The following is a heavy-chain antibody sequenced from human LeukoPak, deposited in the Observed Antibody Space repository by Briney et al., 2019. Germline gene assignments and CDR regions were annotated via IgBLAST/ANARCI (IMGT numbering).Heavy chain of an antibody. Sequence: SETLSLTCAVFGGSFSGYYWSWIRQPPGKGLEWIGEINHSGSTNYSPSLKSRVTISVDTSKNQFSLKLSSVTAADTAVYYCARVNGWFGDFDYWGQGTLVTVSS. CDR2: INHSGST. CDR1: GGSFSGYY. D-gene: IGHD3-10*01. CDR3: ARVNGWFGDFDY. V-gene: IGHV4-34*01. J-gene: IGHJ4*02.